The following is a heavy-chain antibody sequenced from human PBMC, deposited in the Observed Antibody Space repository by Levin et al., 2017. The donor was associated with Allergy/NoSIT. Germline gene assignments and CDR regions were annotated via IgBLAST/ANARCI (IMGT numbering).Heavy chain of an antibody. CDR1: GFTFSSYW. CDR2: IKQDGSEK. CDR3: AREDGSSSWAYYYYYYMDV. D-gene: IGHD6-13*01. Sequence: SGGSLRLSCAASGFTFSSYWMSWVRQAPGKGLEWVASIKQDGSEKYYVDSVKGRFTISRDNAKNSLYLQMNSLRAEDTAVYYCAREDGSSSWAYYYYYYMDVWGKGTTVTVSS. V-gene: IGHV3-7*04. J-gene: IGHJ6*03.